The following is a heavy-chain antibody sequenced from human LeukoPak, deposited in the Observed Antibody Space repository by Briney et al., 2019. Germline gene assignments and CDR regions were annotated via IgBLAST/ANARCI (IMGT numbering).Heavy chain of an antibody. CDR1: GGSISSSSYY. D-gene: IGHD1-26*01. J-gene: IGHJ3*02. Sequence: SETLSLTCTVSGGSISSSSYYWGWIRQPPGKGLEWLGSIYYSGSTYYNPSLKSRVTISVDTSKNQFSLKLSSVTAADTAMYYCARAIAGATGGAFDIWGQGTMVTVSS. CDR3: ARAIAGATGGAFDI. CDR2: IYYSGST. V-gene: IGHV4-39*07.